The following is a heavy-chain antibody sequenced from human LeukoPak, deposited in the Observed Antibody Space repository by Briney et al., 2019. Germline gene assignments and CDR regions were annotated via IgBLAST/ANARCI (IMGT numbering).Heavy chain of an antibody. CDR3: AKGRPAYCGGDCYSDY. V-gene: IGHV3-23*01. CDR1: GFTFSSYA. CDR2: ISGSGGST. J-gene: IGHJ4*02. D-gene: IGHD2-21*01. Sequence: GGSLRLSCAASGFTFSSYAMSWVRQAPGKGLEWVSAISGSGGSTYYADSEKGRFTISRDNSKNTLYLQMNSLRAEDTAVYYCAKGRPAYCGGDCYSDYWGQGTLVTVSS.